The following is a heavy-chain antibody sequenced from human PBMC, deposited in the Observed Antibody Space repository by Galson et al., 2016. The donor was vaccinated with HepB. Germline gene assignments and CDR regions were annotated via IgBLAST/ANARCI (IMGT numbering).Heavy chain of an antibody. CDR3: ARDMEYFYWLSVDGNWFDP. V-gene: IGHV1-69*13. CDR1: GGTFRKYA. Sequence: SVKVSCKASGGTFRKYAISWVRQAPGQGLEWMGAIIPIFGATNYAQKFQGRVTITADESTSTAYMELSSLRSDHKAVYYCARDMEYFYWLSVDGNWFDPWGQGTLVSVSS. CDR2: IIPIFGAT. D-gene: IGHD3-9*01. J-gene: IGHJ5*02.